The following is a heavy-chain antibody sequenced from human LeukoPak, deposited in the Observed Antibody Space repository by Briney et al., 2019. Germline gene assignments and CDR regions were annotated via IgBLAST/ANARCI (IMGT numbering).Heavy chain of an antibody. V-gene: IGHV3-30*18. CDR1: GFTFSSYG. CDR3: TKDRMATIIGEFDY. Sequence: PGRSLRLSCAASGFTFSSYGMHWVRQTPGKGLEWVAVISYDGINKYYADSVKGRLTISRDNSKNTLYLQMNSLRAEDTAVYYCTKDRMATIIGEFDYWGQGTLVTVSS. CDR2: ISYDGINK. D-gene: IGHD5-24*01. J-gene: IGHJ4*02.